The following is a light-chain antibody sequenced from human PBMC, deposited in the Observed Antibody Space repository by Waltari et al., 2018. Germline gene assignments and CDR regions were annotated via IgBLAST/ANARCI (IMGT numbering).Light chain of an antibody. J-gene: IGKJ1*01. CDR1: QSDSSSY. CDR3: QQYGSSRWT. Sequence: EIVLTQSPGTLSLSPGERATLSCRASQSDSSSYLAWYQQKPGQAPRLLIYGASSRATGIPDRFSGSGSGTDFTLTIRRLEPEDFAVYYCQQYGSSRWTFGQGTKVEIK. CDR2: GAS. V-gene: IGKV3-20*01.